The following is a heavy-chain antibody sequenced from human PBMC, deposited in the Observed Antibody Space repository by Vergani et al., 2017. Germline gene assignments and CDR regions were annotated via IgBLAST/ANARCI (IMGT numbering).Heavy chain of an antibody. J-gene: IGHJ4*02. Sequence: EVQLVESGGVVVQPGGSLRLSCAASGFTFDDYTMHWVRQAPGKGLEWVSLISWDGGSTYYADSVKGRFTISRDNSKNSLYLQMNSLRIEDTALYYCAKDTPSGAAEDRWGQGTLVTVSS. D-gene: IGHD1-26*01. CDR3: AKDTPSGAAEDR. V-gene: IGHV3-43*01. CDR2: ISWDGGST. CDR1: GFTFDDYT.